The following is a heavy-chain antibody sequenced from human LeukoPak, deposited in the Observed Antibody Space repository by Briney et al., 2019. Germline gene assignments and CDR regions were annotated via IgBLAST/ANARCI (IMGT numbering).Heavy chain of an antibody. CDR1: GGSISSYY. Sequence: SETLSLTCTVSGGSISSYYWSWIRQPAGKGLEWIGRIYTSGSTNYNPSLKSRVTISVDKSKNQSSLKLSSVTAADTAVYYCARDGGIAVAGTVYYYYYMDVWGKGTTVTVSS. CDR3: ARDGGIAVAGTVYYYYYMDV. V-gene: IGHV4-4*07. CDR2: IYTSGST. J-gene: IGHJ6*03. D-gene: IGHD6-19*01.